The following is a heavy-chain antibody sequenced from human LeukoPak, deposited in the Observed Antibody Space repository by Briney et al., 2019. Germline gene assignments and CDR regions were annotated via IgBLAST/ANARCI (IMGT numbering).Heavy chain of an antibody. V-gene: IGHV4-30-4*08. Sequence: SQTLSLTCTVSGGSISSGDYYWSWIRQPPGKGLEWIGYIYYSGTTYYNPSLKSRVTISVDTSKNQFSLKLSSVTAADTAVYYCAIKDFGDAFDIWGQGTMVTVSS. J-gene: IGHJ3*02. CDR2: IYYSGTT. D-gene: IGHD3-16*01. CDR3: AIKDFGDAFDI. CDR1: GGSISSGDYY.